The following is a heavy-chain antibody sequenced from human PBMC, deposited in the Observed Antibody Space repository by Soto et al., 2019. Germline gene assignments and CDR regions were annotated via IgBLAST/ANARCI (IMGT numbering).Heavy chain of an antibody. J-gene: IGHJ4*02. CDR1: GGCSSRSNW. D-gene: IGHD6-19*01. V-gene: IGHV4-4*02. CDR2: IYHSGST. CDR3: ASLYSRGWYFMDTSDLDY. Sequence: SETLSLTCAVCGGCSSRSNWWSWVRQPPGKGLEWSGEIYHSGSTNYNPSLKSRVTISVDKSKNQFSLKLSSVTAADTAVYYCASLYSRGWYFMDTSDLDYWGQGTLVTVSS.